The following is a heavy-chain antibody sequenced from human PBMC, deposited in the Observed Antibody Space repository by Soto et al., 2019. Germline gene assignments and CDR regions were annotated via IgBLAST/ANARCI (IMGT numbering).Heavy chain of an antibody. V-gene: IGHV4-31*01. Sequence: QVQLQESGPGLVKPSQTLSLTCTVSGGSITSSGYYWSWIRQHPGEGLEWIGFTSYSGSTSYNPSPKRLITISVDTSSNQFSLNLKSVPAADTAVYYCARGGGSTKVDYWGQGTLVTVSP. CDR1: GGSITSSGYY. CDR3: ARGGGSTKVDY. D-gene: IGHD2-2*01. J-gene: IGHJ4*02. CDR2: TSYSGST.